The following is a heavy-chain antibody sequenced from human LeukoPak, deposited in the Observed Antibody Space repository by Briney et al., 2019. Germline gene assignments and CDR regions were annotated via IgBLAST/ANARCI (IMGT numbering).Heavy chain of an antibody. CDR2: IIPIFGTA. CDR3: ARSVDYDFWSGTREDAFDI. J-gene: IGHJ3*02. Sequence: SVKVSCKASGGTFSSYAISWVRQTPGQGLEWMGRIIPIFGTANYAQKFQGRVTITADKSTSTAYMELSSLRSEDTAVYYCARSVDYDFWSGTREDAFDIWGQGTMVTVSS. D-gene: IGHD3-3*01. V-gene: IGHV1-69*06. CDR1: GGTFSSYA.